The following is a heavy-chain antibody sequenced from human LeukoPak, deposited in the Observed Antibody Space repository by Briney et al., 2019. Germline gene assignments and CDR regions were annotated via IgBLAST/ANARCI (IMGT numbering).Heavy chain of an antibody. Sequence: GGSLRLSCAASGFTFSSYSMNWVRQAPGKGLEWVSYISSSSSTIYYADSVKGRFTISRDNAKNSLYLQMDSLRAEDTAVYYCARDGPGTYYYDSSGHNGAFDIWGQGTMVTVSS. CDR3: ARDGPGTYYYDSSGHNGAFDI. J-gene: IGHJ3*02. V-gene: IGHV3-48*01. CDR1: GFTFSSYS. CDR2: ISSSSSTI. D-gene: IGHD3-22*01.